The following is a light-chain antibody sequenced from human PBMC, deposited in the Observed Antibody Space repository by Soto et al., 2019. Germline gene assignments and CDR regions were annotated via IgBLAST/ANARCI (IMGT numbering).Light chain of an antibody. CDR1: SPNIGRNI. V-gene: IGLV1-51*02. Sequence: QSVLTQPPSVFAAPGQKVTISCSGSSPNIGRNIVSWYQQLPGTAPKLLIYEDNKRPSGIPDRFSGSKSGTSATLGITGLQTGEEVEYDCGSRDRSRTGEVVGGGTQLTFL. CDR2: EDN. J-gene: IGLJ2*01. CDR3: GSRDRSRTGEV.